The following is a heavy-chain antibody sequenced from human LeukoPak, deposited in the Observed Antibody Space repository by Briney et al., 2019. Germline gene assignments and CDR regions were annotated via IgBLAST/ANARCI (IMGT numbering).Heavy chain of an antibody. Sequence: GGSLRLSCAASGFTFGSYGMHWVRQAPGKGLEWVAFIRYDGSNKYYADSVKGRFTISRDNSQNTLHLQMNSLRAEDTAVYYCAKSYGSGIYYYYMDVWGKGTTVTVSS. CDR2: IRYDGSNK. D-gene: IGHD3-10*01. CDR1: GFTFGSYG. J-gene: IGHJ6*03. V-gene: IGHV3-30*02. CDR3: AKSYGSGIYYYYMDV.